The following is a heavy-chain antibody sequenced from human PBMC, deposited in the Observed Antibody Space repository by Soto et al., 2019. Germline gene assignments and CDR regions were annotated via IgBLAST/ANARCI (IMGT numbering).Heavy chain of an antibody. CDR2: ISSSGSSI. CDR3: TRDLTGSYYFDY. CDR1: GFTFSSYN. V-gene: IGHV3-21*01. Sequence: EVQLLESGGGLVKPGGSLRLSCAASGFTFSSYNMNWVRQAPGKGLEWISSISSSGSSIYYADSVKGCFTISRDNAKNSLYLQMNSLRAEDTAVYYCTRDLTGSYYFDYWAQGTLVTVSS. D-gene: IGHD1-1*01. J-gene: IGHJ4*02.